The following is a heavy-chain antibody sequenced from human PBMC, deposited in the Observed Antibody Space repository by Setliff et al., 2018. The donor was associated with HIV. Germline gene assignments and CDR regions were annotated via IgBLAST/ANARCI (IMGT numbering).Heavy chain of an antibody. CDR2: IYSGGYST. CDR1: GFTFSSYA. D-gene: IGHD3-10*01. Sequence: GGSLRLSCTASGFTFSSYAMTWVRQAPGKGLEWVSVIYSGGYSTYYADSVKGRFTIPRDNSKNTLYLQMNSLRAEDTAVYYCAKDGVTDGSGSYFDYWGQGTLVTVSS. J-gene: IGHJ4*02. CDR3: AKDGVTDGSGSYFDY. V-gene: IGHV3-23*03.